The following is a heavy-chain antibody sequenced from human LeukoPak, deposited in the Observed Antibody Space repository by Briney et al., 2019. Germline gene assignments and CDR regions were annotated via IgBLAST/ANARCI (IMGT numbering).Heavy chain of an antibody. CDR1: GFTFSSYW. J-gene: IGHJ4*02. V-gene: IGHV3-7*01. CDR2: IKQDGSEK. Sequence: GGSLRLSCAASGFTFSSYWMSWVRQAPGKGLEWVANIKQDGSEKYYVDSVKGRFTISRDNAKNSLYLQMNSLRAEDTAVYYSARVYGDYVVEVFDYWGQGTLVTVSS. D-gene: IGHD4-17*01. CDR3: ARVYGDYVVEVFDY.